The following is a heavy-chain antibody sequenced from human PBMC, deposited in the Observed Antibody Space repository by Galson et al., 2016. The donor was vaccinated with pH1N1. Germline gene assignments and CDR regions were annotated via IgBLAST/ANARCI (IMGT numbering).Heavy chain of an antibody. V-gene: IGHV3-11*01. Sequence: SLRLSCAASQFTFGDHYMAWVRQAPGKGLEWISYIGRDGAPIYYAASVRGRFTISRDNAKNSLYLQMNNLRAEDTAVYYCARDAGNQGSDWYYLACGGQGTLVTVPS. CDR1: QFTFGDHY. CDR2: IGRDGAPI. D-gene: IGHD6-19*01. CDR3: ARDAGNQGSDWYYLAC. J-gene: IGHJ4*02.